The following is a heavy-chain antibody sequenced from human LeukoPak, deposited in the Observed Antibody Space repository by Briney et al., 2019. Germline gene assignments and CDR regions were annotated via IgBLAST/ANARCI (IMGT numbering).Heavy chain of an antibody. V-gene: IGHV4-59*12. J-gene: IGHJ4*02. CDR2: IHYSGET. CDR1: GGSISGYY. CDR3: ARDLTFDY. Sequence: SETLSLTCTVSGGSISGYYWSWIRQPPGKGLEWIGYIHYSGETNYNPSLNSRVTISADTSKNQFSLNLRSVTAADTAVYYCARDLTFDYWGQGALVTVSS.